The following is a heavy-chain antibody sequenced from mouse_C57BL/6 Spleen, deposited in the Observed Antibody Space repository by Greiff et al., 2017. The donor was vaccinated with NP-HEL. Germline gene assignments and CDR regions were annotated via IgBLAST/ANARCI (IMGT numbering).Heavy chain of an antibody. J-gene: IGHJ3*01. Sequence: EVKVVESGGGLVQPKGSLKLSCAASGFSFNTYAMNWVRQAPGKGLEWVARIRSKSNNYATYYADSVKDRFTISRDDSESMLYLQMNNLKTEDTAMYYCVRDSHYYGSSYGAYWGQGTLVTVSA. CDR1: GFSFNTYA. CDR2: IRSKSNNYAT. D-gene: IGHD1-1*01. CDR3: VRDSHYYGSSYGAY. V-gene: IGHV10-1*01.